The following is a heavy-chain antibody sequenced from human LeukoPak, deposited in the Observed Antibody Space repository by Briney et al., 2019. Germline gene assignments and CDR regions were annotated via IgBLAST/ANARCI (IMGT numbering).Heavy chain of an antibody. J-gene: IGHJ4*02. D-gene: IGHD6-19*01. CDR1: GFTFDDYG. CDR3: ASQSVAVADCY. Sequence: GGSLRLSCAASGFTFDDYGMSWVRQAPGKGLEWVSSISSSSSYIYYADSVKGRFTISRDNAKNSLYLQMNSLRAEDTAVYYCASQSVAVADCYWGQGTLVTVSS. CDR2: ISSSSSYI. V-gene: IGHV3-21*01.